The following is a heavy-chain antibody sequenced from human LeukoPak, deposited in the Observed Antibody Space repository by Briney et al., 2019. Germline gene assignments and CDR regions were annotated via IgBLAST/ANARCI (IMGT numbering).Heavy chain of an antibody. J-gene: IGHJ4*02. CDR2: INWNGGST. Sequence: GGSLRLSCAASGFTFGDYGMSWVRQAPGKGLEWVSGINWNGGSTGYADSVKGRFTISRDNSKNSLYLQMNSLRTEDTALYYCAKIQAFHAYYYDSSGYHDFDYWGQGTLVTVSS. D-gene: IGHD3-22*01. V-gene: IGHV3-20*04. CDR3: AKIQAFHAYYYDSSGYHDFDY. CDR1: GFTFGDYG.